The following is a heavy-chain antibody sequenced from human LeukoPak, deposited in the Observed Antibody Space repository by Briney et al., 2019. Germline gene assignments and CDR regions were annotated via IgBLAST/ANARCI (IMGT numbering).Heavy chain of an antibody. CDR3: AKGRKGLLFVRGVDFDY. J-gene: IGHJ4*02. CDR1: GFTFSSYG. Sequence: GGSLRLSCAASGFTFSSYGMHWVRQAPGKGLEGVAFIRYDGNNKYYADSVKGRFTISRDNSKNTLYLQMNSLRVEDTAVYYCAKGRKGLLFVRGVDFDYWGQGTLVTVSS. D-gene: IGHD3-10*01. V-gene: IGHV3-30*02. CDR2: IRYDGNNK.